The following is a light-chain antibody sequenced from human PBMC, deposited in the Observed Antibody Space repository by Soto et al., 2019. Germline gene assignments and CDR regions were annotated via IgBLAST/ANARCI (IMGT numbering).Light chain of an antibody. V-gene: IGLV2-14*01. J-gene: IGLJ2*01. CDR3: TAYTSRSTLVV. CDR2: DVN. CDR1: SSDIGGYNY. Sequence: QSALTQPASVSGSPGQSITNSCTGTSSDIGGYNYVSWYQQYPGKVPKLMIYDVNNRPSGVSNRFSGSKSGNTASLTISGLQAEDEADYYCTAYTSRSTLVVFGGGTKLTVL.